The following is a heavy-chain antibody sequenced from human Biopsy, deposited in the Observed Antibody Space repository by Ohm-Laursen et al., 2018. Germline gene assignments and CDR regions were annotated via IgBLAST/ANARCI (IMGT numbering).Heavy chain of an antibody. V-gene: IGHV1-69*06. Sequence: SVKVSCKAPGGTFSNYGVNWVRQAPGQGLEWLGGNIPILGTGNYAQKFQDRVTVAADTSTSTATMELRSLRSDDTAVYYCATKLKGYFHHWGQGTLVIVSS. CDR3: ATKLKGYFHH. CDR1: GGTFSNYG. J-gene: IGHJ1*01. CDR2: NIPILGTG.